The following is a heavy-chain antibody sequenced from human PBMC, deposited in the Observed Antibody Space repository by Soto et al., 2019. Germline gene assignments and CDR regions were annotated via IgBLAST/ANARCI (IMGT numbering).Heavy chain of an antibody. V-gene: IGHV4-30-4*01. CDR2: IYYSGST. Sequence: QVQLQESGPGLVKPSQTLSLTCTVSGGSISSGDYYWSWIRQPPGKGLEWIGYIYYSGSTYYNPSLSGLATISVDTPQNQFSLKLSSVTAADTAVYYCARAFDILTRYYFDYWGQGTLVTVSS. D-gene: IGHD3-9*01. CDR3: ARAFDILTRYYFDY. CDR1: GGSISSGDYY. J-gene: IGHJ4*02.